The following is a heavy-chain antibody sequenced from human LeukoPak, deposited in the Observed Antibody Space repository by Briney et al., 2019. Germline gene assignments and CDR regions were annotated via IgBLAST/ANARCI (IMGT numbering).Heavy chain of an antibody. Sequence: PSQTLSLTCTVSGGSIRSGGYFWSWIRQHPGKGLEWIGYIYYSGSTYYNPSLKSRVNISVDTSKNQFSLKLSSVTAADTAVYYCARKIRGIWFDPWGQGTLVTVSS. D-gene: IGHD1-26*01. CDR1: GGSIRSGGYF. CDR3: ARKIRGIWFDP. CDR2: IYYSGST. V-gene: IGHV4-31*03. J-gene: IGHJ5*02.